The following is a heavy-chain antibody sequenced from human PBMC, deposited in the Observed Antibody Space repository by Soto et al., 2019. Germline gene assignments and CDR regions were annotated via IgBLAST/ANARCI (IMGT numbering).Heavy chain of an antibody. CDR1: GGAISCYY. CDR2: MYYSGST. CDR3: ARARLYGSGSPIGY. V-gene: IGHV4-59*12. D-gene: IGHD3-10*01. J-gene: IGHJ4*02. Sequence: PLETLSLTFTVSGGAISCYYWSWIRQPPGKGLEWIGYMYYSGSTNYNPSLKSRVTISVDTSKNQFSLKLSSVTAADTAVYYCARARLYGSGSPIGYWGQGTLVTVSS.